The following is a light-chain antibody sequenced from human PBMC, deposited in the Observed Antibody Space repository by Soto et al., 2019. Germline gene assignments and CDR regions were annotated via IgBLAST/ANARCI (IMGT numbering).Light chain of an antibody. CDR1: QTINRY. J-gene: IGKJ4*01. CDR3: QQSYTTLLT. V-gene: IGKV1-39*01. Sequence: DIQLTQSPSSLSASVGDSVTLTCRASQTINRYLNWYQHKPGKAPKILIYAASSLQRGVPSRFSGSGSGTHFTLTISSPEPQDFATYYCQQSYTTLLTFGGGTRVEI. CDR2: AAS.